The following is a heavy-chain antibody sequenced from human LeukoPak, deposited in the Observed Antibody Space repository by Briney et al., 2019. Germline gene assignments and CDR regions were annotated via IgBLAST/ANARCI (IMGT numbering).Heavy chain of an antibody. V-gene: IGHV4-30-4*08. D-gene: IGHD6-19*01. CDR2: IYYSGST. Sequence: SQTLSLTCTVSGGSISSGDYYWSWIRQPPGKGLEWIGYIYYSGSTYYNPSLKSRVTISVDTSKNQFSLKLSPVTAADTAVYYCARVGSSGWYFDLWGHGTLVTVSS. CDR3: ARVGSSGWYFDL. CDR1: GGSISSGDYY. J-gene: IGHJ2*01.